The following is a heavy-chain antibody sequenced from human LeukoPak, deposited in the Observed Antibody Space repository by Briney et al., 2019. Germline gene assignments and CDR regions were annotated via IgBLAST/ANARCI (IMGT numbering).Heavy chain of an antibody. V-gene: IGHV5-51*01. CDR3: ARHSYYGSGSYYNSLDY. Sequence: GESLKISCKGSGYSFTSYWIGWVRQMPGKGLEWMGIIYPGDSDTRYSPSFQGQVTISADMSISTAYLQWSSLKASDTAMYYCARHSYYGSGSYYNSLDYWGQGTLVTVSS. CDR1: GYSFTSYW. D-gene: IGHD3-10*01. CDR2: IYPGDSDT. J-gene: IGHJ4*02.